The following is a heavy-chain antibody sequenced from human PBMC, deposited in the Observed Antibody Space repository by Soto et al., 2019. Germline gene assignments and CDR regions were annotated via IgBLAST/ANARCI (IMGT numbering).Heavy chain of an antibody. CDR3: ARSEKKAARDAFDI. D-gene: IGHD6-6*01. CDR1: GFTVSSNY. CDR2: IYSGGST. Sequence: EVQLVETGGGLIQPGGSLRLSCAASGFTVSSNYMSWVRQAPGKGLEWVSVIYSGGSTYYADSVKGRLTISRDNSKNTLYLQMNSLRAEDKAVYYCARSEKKAARDAFDIWGQGTMVTVSS. V-gene: IGHV3-53*02. J-gene: IGHJ3*02.